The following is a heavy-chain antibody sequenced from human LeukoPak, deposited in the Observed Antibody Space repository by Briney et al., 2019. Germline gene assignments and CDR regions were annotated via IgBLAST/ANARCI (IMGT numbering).Heavy chain of an antibody. CDR3: AIYGLRDNWFDP. Sequence: GESLKISCKASGYRFPSYWIDWVRQMPGKGLEWMGITYPGDSDTRYSPSFQGQVTISADKSISTAYLQWSSLKASDTGVYYCAIYGLRDNWFDPWGQGTLVTVSS. J-gene: IGHJ5*02. V-gene: IGHV5-51*01. CDR2: TYPGDSDT. D-gene: IGHD3-10*01. CDR1: GYRFPSYW.